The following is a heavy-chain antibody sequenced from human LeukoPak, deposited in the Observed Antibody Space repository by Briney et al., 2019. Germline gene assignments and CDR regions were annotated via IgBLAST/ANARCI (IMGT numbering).Heavy chain of an antibody. CDR1: GFTFSDYY. V-gene: IGHV3-11*01. CDR3: AKGTYGSGTYGAHDY. Sequence: GGSLRLSCAASGFTFSDYYMSWIRQAPGKGLEWVSYISSSGSTIYYADSVKGRFTISRDNSKNTLYLQMNSLRAEDTAVYYCAKGTYGSGTYGAHDYWGQGTLVTVSS. CDR2: ISSSGSTI. D-gene: IGHD3-10*01. J-gene: IGHJ4*02.